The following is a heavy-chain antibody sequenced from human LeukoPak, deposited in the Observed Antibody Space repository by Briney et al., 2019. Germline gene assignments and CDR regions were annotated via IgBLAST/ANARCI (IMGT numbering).Heavy chain of an antibody. D-gene: IGHD1-26*01. CDR2: IYSGGST. J-gene: IGHJ4*02. V-gene: IGHV3-66*01. Sequence: GGSLRLSCAASGFTVSGTYMTWVRQPPGKGLEWVSLIYSGGSTYYADSVKGRFTISRGNAKSSLFLQMNSLRAEDAAVYYCARDKPRGSYYGSIFDSWGQGTLVTVSS. CDR1: GFTVSGTY. CDR3: ARDKPRGSYYGSIFDS.